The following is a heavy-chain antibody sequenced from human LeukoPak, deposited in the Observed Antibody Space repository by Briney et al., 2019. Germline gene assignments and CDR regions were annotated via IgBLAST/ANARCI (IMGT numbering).Heavy chain of an antibody. Sequence: PGGSLRLSCAASGFTFSNYAMSWVRQAPGKGLEWVSGISGSGDSTYYADSVKGRFTISRENSKNTLSLQMNSLRAEDTAVYYCAKDQEGVVVVAAFDYWGQGTLVTVSS. CDR1: GFTFSNYA. D-gene: IGHD2-15*01. V-gene: IGHV3-23*01. CDR3: AKDQEGVVVVAAFDY. J-gene: IGHJ4*02. CDR2: ISGSGDST.